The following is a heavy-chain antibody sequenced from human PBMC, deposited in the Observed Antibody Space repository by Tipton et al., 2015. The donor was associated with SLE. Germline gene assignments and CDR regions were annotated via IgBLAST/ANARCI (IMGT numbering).Heavy chain of an antibody. CDR1: GFTFNSFA. D-gene: IGHD1-26*01. CDR2: ISSSSSYI. Sequence: GSLRLSCAASGFTFNSFAMNWVRQAPGKGLEWVSSISSSSSYIYYADSVKGRFTISRDNAKNSLYLQMSSLRSEDTAVYYCVRDQYSGDAGRLASWGQGTLVTVSS. CDR3: VRDQYSGDAGRLAS. J-gene: IGHJ5*02. V-gene: IGHV3-21*01.